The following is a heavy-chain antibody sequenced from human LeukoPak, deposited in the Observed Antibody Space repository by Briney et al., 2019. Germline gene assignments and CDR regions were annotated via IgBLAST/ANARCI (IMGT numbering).Heavy chain of an antibody. V-gene: IGHV3-30-3*01. CDR3: ARDPPSFNYDSSQFDY. CDR2: ISYDGSNK. D-gene: IGHD3-22*01. J-gene: IGHJ4*02. CDR1: GFTFSSYA. Sequence: GGSLRLSCAASGFTFSSYAMHWVCQAPGKGLEWVAVISYDGSNKYYADSVKGRFTISRDNSKNTLYLQMNSLRAEDTAVYYCARDPPSFNYDSSQFDYWGQGTLVTVSS.